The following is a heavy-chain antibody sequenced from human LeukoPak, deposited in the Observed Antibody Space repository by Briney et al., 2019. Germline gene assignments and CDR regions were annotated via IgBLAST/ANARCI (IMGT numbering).Heavy chain of an antibody. Sequence: SETLSLTCAVYGESFSGYSWSWIRQPPGKGLEWIGEINHSGSTNYNPSLKSRVTIPVDTSKNHFFLKVSSVTAADTAVYYCATLLVGAIDYWGQGTLVTVSS. CDR1: GESFSGYS. V-gene: IGHV4-34*01. CDR3: ATLLVGAIDY. D-gene: IGHD1-26*01. J-gene: IGHJ4*02. CDR2: INHSGST.